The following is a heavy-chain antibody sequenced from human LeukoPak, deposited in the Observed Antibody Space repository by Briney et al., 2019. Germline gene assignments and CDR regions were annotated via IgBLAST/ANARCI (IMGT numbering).Heavy chain of an antibody. Sequence: GSLRLSCAASGFTFSSYAMSWVRQPPGKGLEWIGEINHSGSTNYNPSLKSRVTISVDTSKNQFSLKLSSVTAADTAVYYCARGKVRGYYYDSSGYYYLGYWGQGTLVTVSS. CDR2: INHSGST. V-gene: IGHV4-34*01. CDR1: GFTFSSYA. CDR3: ARGKVRGYYYDSSGYYYLGY. D-gene: IGHD3-22*01. J-gene: IGHJ4*02.